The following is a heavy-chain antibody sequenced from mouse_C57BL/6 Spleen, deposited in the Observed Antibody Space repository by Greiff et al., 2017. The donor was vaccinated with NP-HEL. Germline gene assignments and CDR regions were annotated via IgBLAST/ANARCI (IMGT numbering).Heavy chain of an antibody. CDR2: IYPGNSDT. V-gene: IGHV1-5*01. J-gene: IGHJ1*03. D-gene: IGHD1-1*01. Sequence: VQLQQSGTVLARPGASVKMSCKTSGYTFTSYWMHWVKQRPGQGLEWIGAIYPGNSDTSYNQKFKGKAKLTAVTSASTAYMERSSLTNEDSAVYYCTRSYYYGSKRYFDVGGTGTTVTVSS. CDR3: TRSYYYGSKRYFDV. CDR1: GYTFTSYW.